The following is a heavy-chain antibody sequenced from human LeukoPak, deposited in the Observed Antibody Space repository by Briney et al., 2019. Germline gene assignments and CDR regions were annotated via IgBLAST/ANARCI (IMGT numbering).Heavy chain of an antibody. J-gene: IGHJ4*02. CDR2: IYYSGST. Sequence: PSETLSLTCTVSGGSFSSGSYYWSWIRQPPGTGLEWIGYIYYSGSTNYNPSLKSRVTISVDTSKNQFSLKLSSVTAADTAVYYCARGAPPAPDYWGQGTLVTVSS. V-gene: IGHV4-61*01. CDR1: GGSFSSGSYY. CDR3: ARGAPPAPDY.